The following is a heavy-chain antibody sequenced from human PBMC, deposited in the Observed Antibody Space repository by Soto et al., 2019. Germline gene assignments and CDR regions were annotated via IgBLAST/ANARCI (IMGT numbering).Heavy chain of an antibody. CDR3: ARLPKGSLVTA. CDR1: GFSFSDYS. D-gene: IGHD2-21*02. J-gene: IGHJ4*02. Sequence: QLVESGGGLVYPGGSLRLSCVGSGFSFSDYSMNWVRQAPGKGLQWISYISSSSDDIHYADSVKGRFTVSRDNAKNALFLQMNSLRDDDAAIYYCARLPKGSLVTAWGQGTQVTVSS. V-gene: IGHV3-48*02. CDR2: ISSSSDDI.